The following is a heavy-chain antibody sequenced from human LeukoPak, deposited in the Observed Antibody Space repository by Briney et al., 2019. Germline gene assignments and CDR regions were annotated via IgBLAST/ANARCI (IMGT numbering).Heavy chain of an antibody. CDR2: IYYSRST. CDR3: ARANLWPSYHFDY. Sequence: SETLSLTCTVSGGSISSYYWSWIRQPPGKGLEWIGYIYYSRSTNYNPSLKSRVTISVDTSKNQFSLKLSSVTAADTAVYYCARANLWPSYHFDYWGQGTLVTVSS. D-gene: IGHD3-10*01. V-gene: IGHV4-59*01. J-gene: IGHJ4*02. CDR1: GGSISSYY.